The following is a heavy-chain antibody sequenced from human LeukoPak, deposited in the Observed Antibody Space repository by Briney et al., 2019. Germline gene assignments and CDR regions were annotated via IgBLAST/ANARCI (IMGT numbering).Heavy chain of an antibody. CDR3: AKDHHYDSSGSFDY. CDR2: ISGSGGST. D-gene: IGHD3-22*01. J-gene: IGHJ4*02. Sequence: HPGGSLRLSCAASGFTFSSYGMSWVRQAPGKGLEWVSAISGSGGSTYYADSVKGRFTISRDNSKNTLYLQMNSLRAEDTAVYYCAKDHHYDSSGSFDYWGQGTLVTVS. V-gene: IGHV3-23*01. CDR1: GFTFSSYG.